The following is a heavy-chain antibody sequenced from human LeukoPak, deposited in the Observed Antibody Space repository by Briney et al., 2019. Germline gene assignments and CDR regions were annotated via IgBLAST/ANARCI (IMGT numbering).Heavy chain of an antibody. V-gene: IGHV1-3*01. CDR1: GYTFTSYA. CDR2: INAGNGNT. J-gene: IGHJ4*02. Sequence: ASVKVSCKASGYTFTSYAMHWVRQAPGQRLEWMGWINAGNGNTKYSQKFQGRVTITRDTSASTAYMELGSLRSEDTAVYYCARGRPYSSAPLYFDYWGQGSLVTVSS. CDR3: ARGRPYSSAPLYFDY. D-gene: IGHD6-25*01.